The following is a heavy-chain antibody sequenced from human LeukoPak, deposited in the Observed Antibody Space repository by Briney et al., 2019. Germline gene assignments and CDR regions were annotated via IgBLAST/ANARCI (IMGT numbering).Heavy chain of an antibody. CDR3: ARETAMVTNYYYYYGMDV. Sequence: ASVKVSCKASGYTFTSYYMHWVRQAPGQGLEWMGIINPRGGTTTYAQKFQGRVTMTRDTSTRTVYMELYSLRPEDTAVYYCARETAMVTNYYYYYGMDVWGQGTTVTVSS. D-gene: IGHD5-18*01. CDR2: INPRGGTT. J-gene: IGHJ6*02. CDR1: GYTFTSYY. V-gene: IGHV1-46*01.